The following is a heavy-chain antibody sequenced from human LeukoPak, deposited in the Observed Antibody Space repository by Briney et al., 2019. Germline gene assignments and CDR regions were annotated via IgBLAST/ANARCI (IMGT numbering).Heavy chain of an antibody. V-gene: IGHV1-2*02. CDR1: GYTFTGYY. CDR3: ARDTAMVTYWFDP. CDR2: INPNSGGT. D-gene: IGHD5-18*01. J-gene: IGHJ5*02. Sequence: ASVKVSCKASGYTFTGYYMHWVRQAPGQGLEWMGWINPNSGGTNYAQKFQGRVTMTRDTSISAAYMELSRLRSDDSAVYYCARDTAMVTYWFDPWGQGTLVTVSS.